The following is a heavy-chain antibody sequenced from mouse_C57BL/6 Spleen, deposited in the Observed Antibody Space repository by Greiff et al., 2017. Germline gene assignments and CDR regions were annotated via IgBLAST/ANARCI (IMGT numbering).Heavy chain of an antibody. CDR1: GYTFTDYY. CDR3: ARGRWSYAMDY. D-gene: IGHD2-3*01. V-gene: IGHV1-26*01. Sequence: EVQLQQSGPELVKPGASVKISCKASGYTFTDYYMNWVKQSHGKSLEWIGDINPNNGGTSYNQKFKGKATLTVDKSSSTAYMELRSLTSEDSAVYYCARGRWSYAMDYWGQGTSVTVSS. CDR2: INPNNGGT. J-gene: IGHJ4*01.